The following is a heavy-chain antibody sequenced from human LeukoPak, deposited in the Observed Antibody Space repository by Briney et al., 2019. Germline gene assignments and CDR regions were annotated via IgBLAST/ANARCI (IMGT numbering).Heavy chain of an antibody. CDR3: ARSFYYYDSSGYSPGGHDY. J-gene: IGHJ4*02. V-gene: IGHV4-31*03. D-gene: IGHD3-22*01. Sequence: TSSETLSLTCTVSGGSISSGGYYWSWIPQHPGKGLEWIGYIYYSGSTYYNPSLKSRVTIPVDTSKNQFSLKLSSVTAADTAVYYCARSFYYYDSSGYSPGGHDYWGQGTLVTVSS. CDR2: IYYSGST. CDR1: GGSISSGGYY.